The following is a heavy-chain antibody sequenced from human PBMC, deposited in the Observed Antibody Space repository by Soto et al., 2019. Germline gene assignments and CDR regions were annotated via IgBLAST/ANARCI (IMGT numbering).Heavy chain of an antibody. CDR3: ARNPRLGYCSSTSCPTLDGMDV. CDR2: IDPSDSYT. Sequence: GESLKISCKGSGYSFTSYWISWVRQMPGKGLEWMGRIDPSDSYTNYSPSFQGHVTISADKSISTAYLQWSSLKASDTAMYYCARNPRLGYCSSTSCPTLDGMDVCGQGTTVTVSS. V-gene: IGHV5-10-1*01. D-gene: IGHD2-2*01. CDR1: GYSFTSYW. J-gene: IGHJ6*02.